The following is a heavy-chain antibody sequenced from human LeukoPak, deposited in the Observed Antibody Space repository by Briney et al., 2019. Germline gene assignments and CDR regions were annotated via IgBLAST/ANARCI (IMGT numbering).Heavy chain of an antibody. J-gene: IGHJ4*02. CDR2: ISSSSSYI. CDR1: GFTFSSYS. Sequence: PGGSLRLSCAASGFTFSSYSMNWVRQAPGKGLEWVSSISSSSSYIYYADSVKGRFTISRDNAKNSLYLQMNSLGAEDTAVYYCARVVISSGCLKSWGQGTLVTVSS. V-gene: IGHV3-21*01. D-gene: IGHD6-19*01. CDR3: ARVVISSGCLKS.